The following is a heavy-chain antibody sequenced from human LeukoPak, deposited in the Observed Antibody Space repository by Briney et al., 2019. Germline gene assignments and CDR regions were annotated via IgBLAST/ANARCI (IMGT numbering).Heavy chain of an antibody. J-gene: IGHJ5*02. CDR2: INHSGST. D-gene: IGHD5-18*01. V-gene: IGHV4-34*01. CDR3: AREGQLWFFWFDP. CDR1: GGSFSGYY. Sequence: SETLSLTCAVYGGSFSGYYWSWIRQPPGKGLEWIGEINHSGSTNYNPSLKSRVTISVDTSKNQFSLKLSSVTAADTAVYYCAREGQLWFFWFDPWGQGTLVTVSS.